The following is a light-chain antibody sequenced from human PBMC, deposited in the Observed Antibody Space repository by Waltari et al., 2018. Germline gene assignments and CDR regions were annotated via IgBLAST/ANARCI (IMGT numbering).Light chain of an antibody. CDR2: EDN. J-gene: IGLJ2*01. CDR3: QSFDSSHVV. Sequence: FMLTQPHSVSESPGKTVTISCTRSSGNIATNYGQWYQQRPGSAPTKVIYEDNQRPSGVPDRFSGSIDSSSNSASLIISGLKAEDEADYYCQSFDSSHVVFGGGTKLTVL. CDR1: SGNIATNY. V-gene: IGLV6-57*03.